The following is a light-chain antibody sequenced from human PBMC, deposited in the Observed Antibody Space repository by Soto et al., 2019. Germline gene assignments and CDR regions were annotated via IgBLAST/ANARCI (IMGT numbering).Light chain of an antibody. Sequence: QSVLTQPPSASGTPGQRVTISCSGSSSNIGSNTVNWYQQLPGTAPKLLIYSNNQRPSGVPDRFSGSKSGTSASLAISGLQSEDEADYYWSAWDDGLNSPVFGGGTKLTVL. CDR1: SSNIGSNT. CDR2: SNN. CDR3: SAWDDGLNSPV. V-gene: IGLV1-44*01. J-gene: IGLJ2*01.